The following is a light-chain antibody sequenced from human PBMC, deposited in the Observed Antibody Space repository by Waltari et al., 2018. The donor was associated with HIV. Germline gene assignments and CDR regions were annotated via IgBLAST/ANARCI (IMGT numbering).Light chain of an antibody. V-gene: IGLV8-61*01. J-gene: IGLJ3*02. Sequence: QTVVTQEPSFSVSPGGTVTLTCALNSDSVSINYYPGWFQQTPGQAPRPLISSTSSRSSGVPDRFSGSILGNKAALTITGAQADDDSVYFCALYMTGAKWVFGGGTKLTVL. CDR2: STS. CDR3: ALYMTGAKWV. CDR1: SDSVSINYY.